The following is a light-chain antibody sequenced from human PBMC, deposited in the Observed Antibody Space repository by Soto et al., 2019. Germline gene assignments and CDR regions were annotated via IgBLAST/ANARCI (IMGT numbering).Light chain of an antibody. CDR2: EVS. V-gene: IGLV2-14*01. CDR3: SSYTSSSTL. J-gene: IGLJ1*01. CDR1: SSDVGGYNY. Sequence: QSVLTQPASVSGSPGQSITISCTGTSSDVGGYNYVSWYPQHPGKAPKLMIYEVSNRPSGVSNRFSGSKSGNTASLTISGLQAEDEADYYCSSYTSSSTLFGTGTKVTVL.